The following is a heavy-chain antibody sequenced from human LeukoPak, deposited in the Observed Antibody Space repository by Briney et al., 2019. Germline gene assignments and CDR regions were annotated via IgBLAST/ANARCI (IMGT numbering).Heavy chain of an antibody. CDR2: VIPILDTT. V-gene: IGHV1-69*04. Sequence: SVKVSCKASGGSFGSYAISWVRQAPGQGLEWMGRVIPILDTTNYAQKFQGRVTITADKSTSTAYMEVSSLRSDDTAMYYCARQDYAYFYMDVWGEGPTITVS. J-gene: IGHJ6*03. CDR1: GGSFGSYA. CDR3: ARQDYAYFYMDV.